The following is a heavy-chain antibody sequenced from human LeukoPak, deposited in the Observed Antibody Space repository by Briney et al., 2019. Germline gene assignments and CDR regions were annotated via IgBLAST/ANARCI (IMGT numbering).Heavy chain of an antibody. Sequence: GGSLRLSCAASGFTFNAYWMAWVRQSPERGLEWLTTLHPDGSQEYYVDSVKGRCTISRDNAKNSLFVQMNSLRTEDTAVYFCGRRDTHHYHHYYMDVCGKGTTVTVSS. J-gene: IGHJ6*03. V-gene: IGHV3-7*01. CDR2: LHPDGSQE. CDR3: GRRDTHHYHHYYMDV. D-gene: IGHD5-18*01. CDR1: GFTFNAYW.